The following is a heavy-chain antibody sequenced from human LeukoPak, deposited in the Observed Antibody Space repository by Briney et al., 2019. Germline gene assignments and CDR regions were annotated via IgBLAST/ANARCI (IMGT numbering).Heavy chain of an antibody. D-gene: IGHD3-10*01. CDR3: ASQGGLLWFGELSGGMDV. Sequence: TGRSLRLSCAASGFTFSSYAMNWVRQAPGKGLEWVAFISYDGSNKYYADSVKGRFTISRDNSKNTLYLQMNSLRAEDTAVYYCASQGGLLWFGELSGGMDVWGQGTTVTASS. CDR1: GFTFSSYA. J-gene: IGHJ6*02. CDR2: ISYDGSNK. V-gene: IGHV3-30-3*01.